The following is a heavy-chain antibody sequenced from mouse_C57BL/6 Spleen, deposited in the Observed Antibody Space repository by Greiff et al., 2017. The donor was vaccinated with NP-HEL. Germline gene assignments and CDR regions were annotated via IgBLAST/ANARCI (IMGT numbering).Heavy chain of an antibody. V-gene: IGHV5-17*01. D-gene: IGHD1-1*01. CDR3: ARPHYYGSSDYFDY. J-gene: IGHJ2*01. CDR2: ISSGSSTI. CDR1: GFTFSDYG. Sequence: EVKVVESGGGLVKPGGSLKLSCAASGFTFSDYGMHWVRQAPEKGLEWVAYISSGSSTIYYADTVKGRFTISRDNAKNTLFLQMTSLRSEDTAMYYCARPHYYGSSDYFDYWGQGTTLTVSS.